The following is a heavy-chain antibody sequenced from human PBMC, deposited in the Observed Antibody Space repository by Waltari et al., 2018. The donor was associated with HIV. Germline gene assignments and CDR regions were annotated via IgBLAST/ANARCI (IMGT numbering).Heavy chain of an antibody. CDR3: ARDLGVRSGYDLGY. CDR1: GYTFTSHG. Sequence: QVPLVHSGAEVKAPGTLVKVSSQAFGYTFTSHGISWVRQAPGQGLVWMGWISAFDSNTRYAHKLQDRVTMTADTSTSTAYMELGSLRSDDTAVYYCARDLGVRSGYDLGYWGQGTLVTVSS. V-gene: IGHV1-18*01. CDR2: ISAFDSNT. D-gene: IGHD5-12*01. J-gene: IGHJ4*02.